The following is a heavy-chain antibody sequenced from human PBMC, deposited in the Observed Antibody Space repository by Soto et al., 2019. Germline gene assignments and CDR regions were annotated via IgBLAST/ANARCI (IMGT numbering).Heavy chain of an antibody. Sequence: PSETLSLTCAVSGGSISSYSWTWIRQPPGKGLEWVGYILHSGSTYYNPSLKSRVIISVDRSKNQFFLKLMSVTAAETAIYYCASLISRDGYTGFDYWGQGALVTVSS. V-gene: IGHV4-30-2*01. J-gene: IGHJ4*02. CDR2: ILHSGST. D-gene: IGHD5-12*01. CDR3: ASLISRDGYTGFDY. CDR1: GGSISSYS.